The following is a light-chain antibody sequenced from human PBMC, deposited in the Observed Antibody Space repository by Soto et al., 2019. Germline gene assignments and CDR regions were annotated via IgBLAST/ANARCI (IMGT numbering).Light chain of an antibody. CDR1: QSVFRW. Sequence: DIQMTQSPSTLSASVGERVIITCRASQSVFRWLAWFQQKPGKAPKILIQKASTLESGVPSRFSGSGSGTEFTLTISSLQPDDVATYYCQEYKTYLWTFGQGTKVDIK. V-gene: IGKV1-5*03. CDR3: QEYKTYLWT. CDR2: KAS. J-gene: IGKJ1*01.